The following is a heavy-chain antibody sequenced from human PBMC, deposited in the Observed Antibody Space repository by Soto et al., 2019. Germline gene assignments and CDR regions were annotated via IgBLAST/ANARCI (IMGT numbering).Heavy chain of an antibody. Sequence: TGGSLRLSCAASGFSFKDYAMSWVRQAPGKGLEWVSAIGGSGGSTYYADSVKGRFTISRDNAKNTVSLQMKRLRAEDTAVYYCAKDHDYESSGPYWGQGTLVTVSS. CDR2: IGGSGGST. CDR3: AKDHDYESSGPY. J-gene: IGHJ4*02. D-gene: IGHD3-22*01. CDR1: GFSFKDYA. V-gene: IGHV3-23*01.